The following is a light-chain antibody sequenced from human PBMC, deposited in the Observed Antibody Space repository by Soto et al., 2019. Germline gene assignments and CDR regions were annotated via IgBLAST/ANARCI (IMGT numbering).Light chain of an antibody. Sequence: QSVLTQPASVSGSPGQSITISCTGTSSDVGGYNYVSWYQQHPGKAPKLMIYDVSNRPSGVSNRFSGSKSGNTASLTISGLQAEDEADYYCCSYTNSSTYVFGTGTKLTVL. V-gene: IGLV2-14*01. J-gene: IGLJ1*01. CDR3: CSYTNSSTYV. CDR1: SSDVGGYNY. CDR2: DVS.